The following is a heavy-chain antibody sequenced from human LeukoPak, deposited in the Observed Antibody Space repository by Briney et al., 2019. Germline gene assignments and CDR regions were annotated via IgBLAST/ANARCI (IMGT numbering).Heavy chain of an antibody. D-gene: IGHD5-24*01. Sequence: GGSLRPSCAASGFTFNTYAMNWVRQAPGKGLEWVSVIIGNGGDIHYAGSVRGRFTISRDNSKNTLYLQMNSLRVEDTAVYYCAKDRIPDGRYSIDFWGPGTLVTVSS. J-gene: IGHJ4*02. CDR2: IIGNGGDI. CDR1: GFTFNTYA. CDR3: AKDRIPDGRYSIDF. V-gene: IGHV3-23*01.